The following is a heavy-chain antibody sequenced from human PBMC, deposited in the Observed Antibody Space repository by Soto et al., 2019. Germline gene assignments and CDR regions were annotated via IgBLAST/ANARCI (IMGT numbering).Heavy chain of an antibody. CDR3: AIISYWVKDY. V-gene: IGHV4-61*01. CDR1: GASLSSGSYY. CDR2: FYYTGTT. Sequence: QVQLQESGPGLVKPSETLSLTCTVSGASLSSGSYYWSWIRQPPGKGLEWIGYFYYTGTTKYNPSLESRVTISADTSKNQFSLNLTSVTAAYTAVYYCAIISYWVKDYWGQGALVTVSS. J-gene: IGHJ4*02. D-gene: IGHD2-8*02.